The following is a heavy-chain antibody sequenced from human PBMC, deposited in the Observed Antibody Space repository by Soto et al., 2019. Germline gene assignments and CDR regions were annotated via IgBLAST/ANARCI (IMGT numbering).Heavy chain of an antibody. J-gene: IGHJ4*02. CDR2: IIPIFGTA. D-gene: IGHD3-22*01. Sequence: ASVKVSCKASGGTFSSYAISWVRQAPGQGLEWMGGIIPIFGTANYAQKFQGRVTITADKSTSTAYMELSSLRSEDTAVYYCARKGRYYYDSSGYYPLDYWGQGTLVTVSS. V-gene: IGHV1-69*06. CDR3: ARKGRYYYDSSGYYPLDY. CDR1: GGTFSSYA.